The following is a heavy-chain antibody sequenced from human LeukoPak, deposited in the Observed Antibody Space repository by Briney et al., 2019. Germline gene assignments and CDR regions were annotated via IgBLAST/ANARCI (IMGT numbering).Heavy chain of an antibody. Sequence: SETLSLTCAVYGGSFSGYYWSWIRQPPGKGLEWIGEINHSGSTNYNPSLKSRVTISVDTSKNQFYLKLSSVTAADTAVYYCARGVIVPGIAAAGTCWFDPWGQGTLVTVSS. J-gene: IGHJ5*02. CDR1: GGSFSGYY. V-gene: IGHV4-34*01. CDR2: INHSGST. CDR3: ARGVIVPGIAAAGTCWFDP. D-gene: IGHD6-13*01.